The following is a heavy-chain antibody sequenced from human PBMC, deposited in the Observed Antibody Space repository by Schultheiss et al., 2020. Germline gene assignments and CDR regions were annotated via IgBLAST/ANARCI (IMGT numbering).Heavy chain of an antibody. Sequence: GGSPRLSCATSGFSFSSYALHWVRQSPMKGLEWVSGISGRGVSGRGGTTYYAQSVKGRFTISRDTSRNTLYLQMNSLRDDDTAIYYCASGVRSSSTDYWGQGTLVTVSS. CDR1: GFSFSSYA. CDR2: ISGRGVSGRGGTT. J-gene: IGHJ4*02. V-gene: IGHV3-23*01. D-gene: IGHD6-13*01. CDR3: ASGVRSSSTDY.